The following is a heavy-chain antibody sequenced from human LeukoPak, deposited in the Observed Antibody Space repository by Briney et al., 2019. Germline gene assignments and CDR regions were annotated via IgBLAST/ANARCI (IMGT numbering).Heavy chain of an antibody. CDR3: AREGWQAAAGRGRNYYYYMDV. CDR2: IYYSGST. V-gene: IGHV4-59*01. Sequence: SETLSLTCTVSGGSISSYNWSWIRQPPGKGLEWIGYIYYSGSTNYNPSLKSRVTISVDTSKNQFSLKLSSVTAADTAVYYCAREGWQAAAGRGRNYYYYMDVWGKGTTVTVSS. CDR1: GGSISSYN. D-gene: IGHD6-13*01. J-gene: IGHJ6*03.